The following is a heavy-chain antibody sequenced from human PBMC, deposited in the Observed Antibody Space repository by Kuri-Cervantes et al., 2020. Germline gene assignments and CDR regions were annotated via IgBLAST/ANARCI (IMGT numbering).Heavy chain of an antibody. Sequence: SETLSLTCTVSGGSVSSGSYYWSWIRQAPGKGLEWIGEINHSGSTNYNPSLKSRVTISVDTSKNQFSLKLSSVTAADTAVYYCARGRPTRWFGEYWFDPWGQGTLVTVSS. J-gene: IGHJ5*02. CDR1: GGSVSSGSYY. CDR2: INHSGST. D-gene: IGHD3-10*01. CDR3: ARGRPTRWFGEYWFDP. V-gene: IGHV4-39*07.